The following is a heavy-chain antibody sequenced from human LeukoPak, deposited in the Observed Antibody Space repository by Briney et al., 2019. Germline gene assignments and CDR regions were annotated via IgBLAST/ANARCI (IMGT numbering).Heavy chain of an antibody. CDR1: GFRFSTYW. CDR3: VGCAGNSCYFDY. Sequence: GGSLRLSCAASGFRFSTYWMSWVRQAPGKGLEWVANVRQDGGAKNYVDSVKGRFTISRDNAKNSVYLEMNSLSAEDTAVYYCVGCAGNSCYFDYWGQGTLVTVSS. V-gene: IGHV3-7*01. CDR2: VRQDGGAK. J-gene: IGHJ4*02. D-gene: IGHD2-21*01.